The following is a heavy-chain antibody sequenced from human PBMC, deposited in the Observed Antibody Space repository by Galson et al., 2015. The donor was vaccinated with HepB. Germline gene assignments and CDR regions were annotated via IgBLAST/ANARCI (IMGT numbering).Heavy chain of an antibody. CDR1: GFAFSGSD. Sequence: SLRLSCAVSGFAFSGSDIHWVRQASGKGLEWLGRIRAKANSYATAYAAPVKGRFTVSRDDSKNTAFLQMNSLKTEDTAVYYCASGGTAWSAPFHYWGQGTLVSVSS. J-gene: IGHJ4*02. D-gene: IGHD1-14*01. CDR3: ASGGTAWSAPFHY. V-gene: IGHV3-73*01. CDR2: IRAKANSYAT.